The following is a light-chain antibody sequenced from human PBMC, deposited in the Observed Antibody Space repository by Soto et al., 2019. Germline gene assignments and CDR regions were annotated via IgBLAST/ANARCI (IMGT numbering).Light chain of an antibody. CDR2: DAS. Sequence: DIQMTQSPSSLSASVGDRVTITCQASQDIGIYLHWYQQKPGKAPKLLIYDASNLEIGVPSRFSGSRSGTDFTLTISSLQPEDYATYYCQYYNSLPVTFGGGTKMEIK. J-gene: IGKJ4*01. CDR3: QYYNSLPVT. V-gene: IGKV1-33*01. CDR1: QDIGIY.